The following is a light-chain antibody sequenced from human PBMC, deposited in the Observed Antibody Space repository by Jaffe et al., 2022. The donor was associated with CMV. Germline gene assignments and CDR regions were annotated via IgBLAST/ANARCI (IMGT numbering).Light chain of an antibody. Sequence: EVVMTQSPATLSVSAGERATLSCRASQNITNNLAWYQQKPGQAPRLLFYRASRRATGVPARFSGSGSGTDFTLTVSSLQSEDFAVYFCQQYYNWPRGTFGQGTKVEFK. CDR3: QQYYNWPRGT. CDR2: RAS. J-gene: IGKJ1*01. CDR1: QNITNN. V-gene: IGKV3-15*01.